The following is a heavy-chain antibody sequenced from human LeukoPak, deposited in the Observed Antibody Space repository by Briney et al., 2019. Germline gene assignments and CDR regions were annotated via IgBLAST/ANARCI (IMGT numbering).Heavy chain of an antibody. D-gene: IGHD3-22*01. CDR3: AAAPYYYDSTTHDAFDI. V-gene: IGHV1-58*02. J-gene: IGHJ3*02. CDR1: GFTFTSSA. CDR2: IVVGSGNT. Sequence: ASVKVSCKASGFTFTSSAMQWVRQARGQRLEWIGWIVVGSGNTNYAQKFQERVTITRDMSTSTAYMELSSLRSGDTAVYYCAAAPYYYDSTTHDAFDIWGQGTMVTVSS.